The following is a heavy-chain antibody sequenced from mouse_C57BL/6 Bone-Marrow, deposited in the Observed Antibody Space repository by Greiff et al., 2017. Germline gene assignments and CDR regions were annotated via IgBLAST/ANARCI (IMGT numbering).Heavy chain of an antibody. CDR3: ARLRDGYWFAY. CDR1: GYTFTSYW. V-gene: IGHV1-64*01. Sequence: VQLQQPGAELVKPGASVKLSCKASGYTFTSYWMPWVQQRPGQGLEWIGMIHPNSGSTNYNEKFKSKATLTVDKSSSPAYMQLSSLTSEDSAVYYCARLRDGYWFAYWGQGTLVTVSA. J-gene: IGHJ3*01. CDR2: IHPNSGST. D-gene: IGHD2-3*01.